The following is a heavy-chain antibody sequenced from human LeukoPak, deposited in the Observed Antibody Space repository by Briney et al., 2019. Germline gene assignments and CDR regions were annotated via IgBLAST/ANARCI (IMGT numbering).Heavy chain of an antibody. V-gene: IGHV3-23*01. J-gene: IGHJ6*03. CDR2: ISGSGGRT. D-gene: IGHD1-26*01. Sequence: GGSLRLSCAVSGFTFSNYGMSWVRQAPGKGLEWVSTISGSGGRTYYADSVKGRFTISRDNSRNTLYLQMNSLRAEDTAVYYCAKDDSGSYYPYYYYMDVWGKGTTVTISS. CDR1: GFTFSNYG. CDR3: AKDDSGSYYPYYYYMDV.